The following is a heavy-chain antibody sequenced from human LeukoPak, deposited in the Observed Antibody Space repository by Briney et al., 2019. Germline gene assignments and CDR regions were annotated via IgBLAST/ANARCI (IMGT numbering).Heavy chain of an antibody. J-gene: IGHJ4*02. V-gene: IGHV3-23*01. CDR2: ISGVGGST. Sequence: PGGSLRLSCAASGYTFSSYAMSWVRQAPGKGLEWVSAISGVGGSTYYADSVKGRFTISRDNSKNTLYLQMNSLRAEDTAVYYCAKPPLDCGGDCYDVFDYWGQGTLVTVSS. D-gene: IGHD2-21*02. CDR1: GYTFSSYA. CDR3: AKPPLDCGGDCYDVFDY.